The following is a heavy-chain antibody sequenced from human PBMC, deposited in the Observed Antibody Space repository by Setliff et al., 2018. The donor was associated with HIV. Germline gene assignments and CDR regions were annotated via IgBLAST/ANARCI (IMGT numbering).Heavy chain of an antibody. CDR3: ARGEGIVVVTAPHYYYMDF. D-gene: IGHD3-22*01. CDR1: GYIITGYL. Sequence: SVKVSCKASGYIITGYLIHWVRQAPGQGLEWMGGIIPILGKAHHAQNFRGRVTITAAKSTNTAYMELNSLRSEETAVYYCARGEGIVVVTAPHYYYMDFWGKGTTVTVSS. V-gene: IGHV1-69*10. J-gene: IGHJ6*03. CDR2: IIPILGKA.